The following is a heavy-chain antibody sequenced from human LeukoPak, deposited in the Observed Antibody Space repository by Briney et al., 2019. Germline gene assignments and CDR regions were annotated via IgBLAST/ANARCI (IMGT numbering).Heavy chain of an antibody. Sequence: ASVKVSCKASGYIFTSYYMHWVRRAPGQGLEWMGIINPSGGNTNYAQKFQGRVTMTRDMSTSTVYMEVSSLRSEDTAVYYCARALPHRRLMDTTMEQHWFDPWGQGTLVTVSS. CDR3: ARALPHRRLMDTTMEQHWFDP. CDR2: INPSGGNT. D-gene: IGHD5-18*01. CDR1: GYIFTSYY. J-gene: IGHJ5*02. V-gene: IGHV1-46*01.